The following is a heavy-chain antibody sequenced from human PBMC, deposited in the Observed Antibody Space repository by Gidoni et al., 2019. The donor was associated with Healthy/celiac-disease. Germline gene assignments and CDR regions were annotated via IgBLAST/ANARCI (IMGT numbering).Heavy chain of an antibody. CDR3: ARVGYCSSTSCPPTGRYFYYYYGMDV. CDR1: GYTFTSYD. V-gene: IGHV1-8*01. Sequence: QVQLVQSGAEVKKPGASVKVSCKASGYTFTSYDINWVRQATGQGLEWMGWMNPNSGNTGYAQKFQGRVTMTRNTSISTAYMELSSLRSEDTAVYYCARVGYCSSTSCPPTGRYFYYYYGMDVWGQGTTVTVSS. CDR2: MNPNSGNT. J-gene: IGHJ6*02. D-gene: IGHD2-2*01.